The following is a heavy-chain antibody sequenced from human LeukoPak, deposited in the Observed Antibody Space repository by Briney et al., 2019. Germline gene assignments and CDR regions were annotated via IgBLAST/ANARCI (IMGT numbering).Heavy chain of an antibody. D-gene: IGHD1-1*01. CDR1: GYSLSELF. CDR3: ATEKDELLDS. V-gene: IGHV1-24*01. CDR2: FDPEDGEP. Sequence: ASVKVSCKVSGYSLSELFTHWVRQAPGKGPEWMGGFDPEDGEPMYAQKFQGRVTMTEDTSTDTAYMELRSLRSEDTAVYYCATEKDELLDSWGQGTLVTVSS. J-gene: IGHJ5*01.